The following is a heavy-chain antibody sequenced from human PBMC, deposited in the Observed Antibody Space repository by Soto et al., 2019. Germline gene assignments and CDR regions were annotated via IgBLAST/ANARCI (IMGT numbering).Heavy chain of an antibody. CDR1: GFTFSNAW. V-gene: IGHV3-15*07. J-gene: IGHJ4*02. Sequence: GGSLRLSCAASGFTFSNAWMNWVRQAPGKGLEWVGRIKSKTDGGTTDSVKGRFTISRDNSKNTLYLQMNSLRAEDTALYYCAKESYNRRTDFDYWGQGTLVTSPQ. D-gene: IGHD3-10*01. CDR2: IKSKTDGGTT. CDR3: AKESYNRRTDFDY.